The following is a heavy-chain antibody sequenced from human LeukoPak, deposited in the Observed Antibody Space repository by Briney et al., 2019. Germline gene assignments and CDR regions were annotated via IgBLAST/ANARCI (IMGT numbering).Heavy chain of an antibody. V-gene: IGHV3-74*01. D-gene: IGHD3-22*01. CDR1: AFTFCSYW. CDR3: ARVYLGYYYDSSGYYSYLGNYYYYYMDV. Sequence: PGGSLRLSSAASAFTFCSYWIHSGRQGPGNGLFWVSRFIGDGSSTSYAESVKGRFTISRDNAKNTLYLQMNSLRAEDTAVYYCARVYLGYYYDSSGYYSYLGNYYYYYMDVWGKGTTVTVSS. J-gene: IGHJ6*03. CDR2: FIGDGSST.